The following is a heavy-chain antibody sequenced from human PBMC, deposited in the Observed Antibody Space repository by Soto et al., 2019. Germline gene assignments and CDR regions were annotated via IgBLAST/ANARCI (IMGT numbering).Heavy chain of an antibody. Sequence: GASVKVSCTTSGYIVTNHRINGVRQTLGQGLEWMGWIGTYNGNTKYAKNFQDRVTLTTDILTTTVFMEITSLKSDDTAVYYCARDVGEEYYNWLDQWGQGTHVTVSS. CDR3: ARDVGEEYYNWLDQ. CDR2: IGTYNGNT. D-gene: IGHD2-2*01. CDR1: GYIVTNHR. V-gene: IGHV1-18*01. J-gene: IGHJ5*01.